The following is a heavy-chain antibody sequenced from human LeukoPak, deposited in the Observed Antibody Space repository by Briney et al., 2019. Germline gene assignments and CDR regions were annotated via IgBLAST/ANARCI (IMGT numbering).Heavy chain of an antibody. D-gene: IGHD6-19*01. Sequence: GRSLRLSCAASGFILSSYALHWVRQAPGKGLEWVSTISGNTYYADSVKGRFTISRDNSKNTLYLQMNSLRAEDTAVYYCAKDHDSSGWPTFDSWGQGALVTVSS. CDR3: AKDHDSSGWPTFDS. V-gene: IGHV3-23*01. CDR1: GFILSSYA. CDR2: ISGNT. J-gene: IGHJ4*02.